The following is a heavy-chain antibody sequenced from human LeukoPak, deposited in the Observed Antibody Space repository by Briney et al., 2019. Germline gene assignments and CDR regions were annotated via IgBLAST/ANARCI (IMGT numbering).Heavy chain of an antibody. CDR1: GGTFSSYA. J-gene: IGHJ4*02. CDR3: ARDGALYYYDSSGYYYVRQFDY. V-gene: IGHV1-69*13. CDR2: IIPIFGTA. D-gene: IGHD3-22*01. Sequence: SVKVSCKASGGTFSSYAISWVRQAPGQGLEWMGGIIPIFGTANYAQKFQGRVTITADESTSTAYMELSSLRSEDTAVYYCARDGALYYYDSSGYYYVRQFDYWGQGTLVTVSS.